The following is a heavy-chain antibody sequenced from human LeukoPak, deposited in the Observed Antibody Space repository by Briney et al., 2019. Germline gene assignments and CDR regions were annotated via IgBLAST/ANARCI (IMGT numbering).Heavy chain of an antibody. CDR1: GFTFTTYP. CDR3: AKSFYYDSSGYSDY. D-gene: IGHD3-22*01. Sequence: GRSLRLSCDASGFTFTTYPMHWVRQAPGKGLEWVAYIRFDGRNQYYGDSVKGRFTISRDNSNNTLYLQMNSLRPEDTAVYYCAKSFYYDSSGYSDYWGQGTLVIVSS. V-gene: IGHV3-30*02. J-gene: IGHJ4*02. CDR2: IRFDGRNQ.